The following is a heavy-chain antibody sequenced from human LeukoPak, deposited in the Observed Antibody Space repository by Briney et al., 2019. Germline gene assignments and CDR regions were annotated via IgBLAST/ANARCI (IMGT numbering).Heavy chain of an antibody. V-gene: IGHV3-30*02. CDR3: AKNRDSSDYPRDFDY. CDR2: IRHDGSYQ. CDR1: RFTFSSYG. J-gene: IGHJ4*02. D-gene: IGHD3-22*01. Sequence: PGGSLRLSCAASRFTFSSYGMHWVRQTPGKGLEWVAFIRHDGSYQQYVDSVKGRFTVSRDNSKDTVHLQMNSLRTEDTAVYYCAKNRDSSDYPRDFDYWGQGTLVTVSS.